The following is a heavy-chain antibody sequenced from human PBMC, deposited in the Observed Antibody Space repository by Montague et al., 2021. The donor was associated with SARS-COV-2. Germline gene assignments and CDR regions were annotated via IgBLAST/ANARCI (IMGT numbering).Heavy chain of an antibody. D-gene: IGHD3-10*01. CDR2: VDYSGLT. CDR1: RDSISSHNYF. V-gene: IGHV4-39*07. Sequence: SLTCTVSRDSISSHNYFWAWIRQPPGKGLEWIGSVDYSGLTFYNPSLESRVTISVDTSKKQFSLKVNSVTAADTAVYYCAKDGEALAWGTFDIWGQGTMVTVSS. CDR3: AKDGEALAWGTFDI. J-gene: IGHJ3*02.